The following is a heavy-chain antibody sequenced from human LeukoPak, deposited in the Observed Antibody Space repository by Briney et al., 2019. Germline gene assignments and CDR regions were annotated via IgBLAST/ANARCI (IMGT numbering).Heavy chain of an antibody. J-gene: IGHJ4*02. CDR1: GYTFTSYG. CDR3: ARVDIVVVPAATFDY. D-gene: IGHD2-2*01. Sequence: ASVKVSCKASGYTFTSYGISWVRQAPGQGLEWMGWISAYNGNTNYAQKLQGRVTMTTDTSTSTAYMELRSLRSDDTAVYYCARVDIVVVPAATFDYWGQGTLVTVSS. V-gene: IGHV1-18*01. CDR2: ISAYNGNT.